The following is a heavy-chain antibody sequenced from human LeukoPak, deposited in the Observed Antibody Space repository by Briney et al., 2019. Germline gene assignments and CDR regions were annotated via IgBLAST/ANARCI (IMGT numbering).Heavy chain of an antibody. J-gene: IGHJ4*02. D-gene: IGHD3-10*01. CDR3: ARDSTGYYGSGSYFLSG. CDR2: ISSSSSTK. Sequence: GGSLRLSCAASGFTFSSYSMNWVRQAPGKGLEWVSYISSSSSTKYYADSVKGRFTISRDNAKNSLYLQMNSLRAEDTAVYYCARDSTGYYGSGSYFLSGWGQGTLVTVSS. V-gene: IGHV3-48*01. CDR1: GFTFSSYS.